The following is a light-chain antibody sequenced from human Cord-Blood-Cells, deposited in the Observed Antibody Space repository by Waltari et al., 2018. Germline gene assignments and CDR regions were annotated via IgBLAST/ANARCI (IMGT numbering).Light chain of an antibody. V-gene: IGLV3-21*04. Sequence: SYVLTQPPSVSVAPGKTARITCRGNNLGSKREHWYQQKPGQAPVRVIYYDSDRPSGIPERFSGSNSGNAATLTISRVEAGDEADYYCQVWDSSSDHPVFGGGTKLTVL. CDR2: YDS. CDR3: QVWDSSSDHPV. J-gene: IGLJ2*01. CDR1: NLGSKR.